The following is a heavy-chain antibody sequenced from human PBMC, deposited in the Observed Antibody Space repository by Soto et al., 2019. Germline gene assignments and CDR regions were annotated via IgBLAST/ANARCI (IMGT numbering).Heavy chain of an antibody. CDR2: INAGNGNT. D-gene: IGHD3-3*01. CDR3: ARELKLRFLEWLTNPYYYYGMDV. J-gene: IGHJ6*02. CDR1: GYTFTSYA. Sequence: ASVKVSCKASGYTFTSYAMHWVRQAPGQRLEWMGWINAGNGNTKYSQKFQGRVTITRDTSASTAYMELSSLRSEDTAVYYCARELKLRFLEWLTNPYYYYGMDVWGQGTTVTVSS. V-gene: IGHV1-3*01.